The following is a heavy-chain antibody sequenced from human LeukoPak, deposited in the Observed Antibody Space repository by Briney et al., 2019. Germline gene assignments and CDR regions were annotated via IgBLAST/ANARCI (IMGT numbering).Heavy chain of an antibody. CDR1: GFTFSSYA. CDR2: ISGSGGST. Sequence: GGSLRLSCAASGFTFSSYAMSWVRQAPGKGLEWVSAISGSGGSTYYADSVKGRFTISRDNSKNTLYLQMNSLRAEDTAVYYCAREATTVAGRGGYYFDYWGQGTLVTVSS. V-gene: IGHV3-23*01. J-gene: IGHJ4*02. D-gene: IGHD6-19*01. CDR3: AREATTVAGRGGYYFDY.